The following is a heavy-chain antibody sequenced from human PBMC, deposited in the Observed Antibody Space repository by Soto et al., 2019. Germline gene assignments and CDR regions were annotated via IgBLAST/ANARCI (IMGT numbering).Heavy chain of an antibody. CDR1: RDSIRNYY. D-gene: IGHD3-3*01. J-gene: IGHJ5*02. CDR2: RYNTGST. CDR3: AREGNYDFWSGYPVNNWFDP. V-gene: IGHV4-59*12. Sequence: PSETLSLTCTVSRDSIRNYYWSWIRQPPGKRLEWIGYRYNTGSTNYSPSLRSRVTISVDTSKNQFSLRLTSVTAADTAVYYCAREGNYDFWSGYPVNNWFDPWGQGTLVTVSS.